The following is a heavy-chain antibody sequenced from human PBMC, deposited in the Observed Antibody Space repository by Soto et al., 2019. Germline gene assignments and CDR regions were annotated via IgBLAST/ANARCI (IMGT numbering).Heavy chain of an antibody. CDR1: GFTFSSYA. V-gene: IGHV3-23*01. CDR3: ADGGRYPYY. Sequence: GGSLRLSCAASGFTFSSYAMSWVRQAPGKGLEWVSSISAGGDGTYYADSVKGRFTISRDNSKNTVYLQMSSLRADDTAVYYCADGGRYPYYWGPGTLVTVSS. CDR2: ISAGGDGT. D-gene: IGHD1-26*01. J-gene: IGHJ4*02.